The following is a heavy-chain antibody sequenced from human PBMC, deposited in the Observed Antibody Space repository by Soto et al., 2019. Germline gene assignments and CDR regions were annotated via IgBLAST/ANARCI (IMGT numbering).Heavy chain of an antibody. CDR1: GYTFTSYG. D-gene: IGHD3-22*01. CDR3: ARIPYYYDSSGYYYYGMDV. V-gene: IGHV1-18*01. CDR2: ISAYNGNT. J-gene: IGHJ6*02. Sequence: GASVKVSCKAYGYTFTSYGISWVRQAPGQGLEWMGWISAYNGNTNYAQKLQGRVTMTTDTSTSTAYMELRSLRSDDTAVYYCARIPYYYDSSGYYYYGMDVWGQGTAVTVSS.